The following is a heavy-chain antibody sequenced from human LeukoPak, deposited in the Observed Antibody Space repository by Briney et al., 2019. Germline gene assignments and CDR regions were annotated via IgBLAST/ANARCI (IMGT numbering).Heavy chain of an antibody. CDR3: AKDKFNGIWGAFDI. Sequence: GGSLRLSCAASGFTFSDYYMSWIRQAPGKGLEWVSYISSSGSTIYYADSVKGRFTISRDNAKNSLYLQMNSLRAEDTAVYYCAKDKFNGIWGAFDIWGQGTMVTVSS. CDR2: ISSSGSTI. CDR1: GFTFSDYY. V-gene: IGHV3-11*01. J-gene: IGHJ3*02. D-gene: IGHD2-8*01.